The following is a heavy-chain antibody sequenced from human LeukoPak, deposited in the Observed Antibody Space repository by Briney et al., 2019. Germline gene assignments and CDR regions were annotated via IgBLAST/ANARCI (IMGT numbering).Heavy chain of an antibody. V-gene: IGHV3-23*01. CDR2: ISGSGGST. CDR3: AKGFVVRGVSYYYYGMDV. CDR1: GFIFSSYA. J-gene: IGHJ6*02. Sequence: GGSLRLSCAGSGFIFSSYAMSWVRQAPGKGPEWVSAISGSGGSTYYADSVKGRFSISRDNSMNTLYLQMNSLRAEDTAVYYCAKGFVVRGVSYYYYGMDVWGQGTTVTVSS. D-gene: IGHD3-10*01.